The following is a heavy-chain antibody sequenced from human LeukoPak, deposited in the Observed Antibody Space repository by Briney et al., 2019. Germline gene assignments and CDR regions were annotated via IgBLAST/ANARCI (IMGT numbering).Heavy chain of an antibody. D-gene: IGHD1-26*01. CDR2: ISHRGSI. J-gene: IGHJ3*02. CDR1: GGSFSGYY. Sequence: PSETLSLTCAVYGGSFSGYYWNWIRQPPGKGLEWIGEISHRGSINSNPSLKSRVTMSVDTSKNQFSLKLRSVNAADTAVYYCASISGSYNGFAIWGQGTMVTVSS. CDR3: ASISGSYNGFAI. V-gene: IGHV4-34*01.